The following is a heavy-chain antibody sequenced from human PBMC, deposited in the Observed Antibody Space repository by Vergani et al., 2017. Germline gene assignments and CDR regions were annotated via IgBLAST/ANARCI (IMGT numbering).Heavy chain of an antibody. CDR1: GFTFSSYG. CDR3: AKDKRWLQNLEYYFDY. D-gene: IGHD5-24*01. V-gene: IGHV3-30*18. J-gene: IGHJ4*02. Sequence: QVQLVESGGGVVQPGRSLRLSCAASGFTFSSYGMHWVRQAPGKGLEWVAVISYDGSNKYYADSVKGRFTISRDNSKNTLYLQMNSLRAEDTAVYYCAKDKRWLQNLEYYFDYWGQGTLVTVSS. CDR2: ISYDGSNK.